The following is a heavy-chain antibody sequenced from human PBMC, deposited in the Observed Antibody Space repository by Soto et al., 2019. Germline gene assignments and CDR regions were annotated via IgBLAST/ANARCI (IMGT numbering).Heavy chain of an antibody. D-gene: IGHD3-10*01. J-gene: IGHJ4*02. CDR2: INPFDGSR. Sequence: QVELVQSGAEVKKPGASVKVSCKASGYIFTSYYLHWVRQAPGQGLEWMGWINPFDGSRMFAQSFEGRVTFTRDTSTGTVYMERSGLRSDDTAVYYCSRVDPGETSPFDHWGQGTLVTVSS. V-gene: IGHV1-46*03. CDR1: GYIFTSYY. CDR3: SRVDPGETSPFDH.